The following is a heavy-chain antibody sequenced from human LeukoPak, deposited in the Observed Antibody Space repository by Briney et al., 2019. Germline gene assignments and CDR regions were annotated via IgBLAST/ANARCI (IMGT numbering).Heavy chain of an antibody. CDR1: GYTFTGYA. CDR2: INAGNGNT. J-gene: IGHJ6*03. CDR3: ARGPYYYYYMDV. V-gene: IGHV1-3*01. Sequence: ASVKVSCKASGYTFTGYAMHWVRQAPGQRLEWMGWINAGNGNTKYSQKFQGRVTMTRDTSTSTVYMELSSLRSEDTAVYYCARGPYYYYYMDVWGKGTTVTVSS.